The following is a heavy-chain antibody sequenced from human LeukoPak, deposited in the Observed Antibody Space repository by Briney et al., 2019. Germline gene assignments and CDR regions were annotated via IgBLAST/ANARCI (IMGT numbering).Heavy chain of an antibody. J-gene: IGHJ4*02. Sequence: ASVKVSCKASGYTFTSYDINWVRQAPGQGLKWMGWMNPNSGNTGYAQKFQGRVTITRNTSISTAYMELSSLRSEDTAVYYCARVGLIGYYDSSGYTDWGQGTLVTVSS. D-gene: IGHD3-22*01. CDR1: GYTFTSYD. V-gene: IGHV1-8*03. CDR3: ARVGLIGYYDSSGYTD. CDR2: MNPNSGNT.